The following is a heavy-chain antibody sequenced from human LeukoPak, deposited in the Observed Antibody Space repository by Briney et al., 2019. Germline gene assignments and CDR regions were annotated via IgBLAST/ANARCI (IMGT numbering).Heavy chain of an antibody. D-gene: IGHD3-22*01. CDR1: GYTFTSYA. V-gene: IGHV1-46*01. Sequence: ASVKVSCKTSGYTFTSYAMNWVRQAPGQGLEWMGIINPSGGSTSYAQKFQGRVTMTRDMSTSTVYMELSSLRSEGTAVYYCARVDSSTSFDPWGQGTLVTVSS. CDR2: INPSGGST. J-gene: IGHJ5*02. CDR3: ARVDSSTSFDP.